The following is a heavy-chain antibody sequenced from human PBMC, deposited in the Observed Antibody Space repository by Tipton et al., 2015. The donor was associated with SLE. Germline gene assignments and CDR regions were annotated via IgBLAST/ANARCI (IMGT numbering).Heavy chain of an antibody. Sequence: SLRLSCAASGFTFSDYYMSWIRQAPGKGLEWVSYISSSSSYTNYADSVKGRFTISRDNAKNSLYLQMNSLRAEDTAVYYCARDHRMGSGWSFDYWGQGTLVTVSS. CDR3: ARDHRMGSGWSFDY. CDR1: GFTFSDYY. J-gene: IGHJ4*02. V-gene: IGHV3-11*05. CDR2: ISSSSSYT. D-gene: IGHD6-19*01.